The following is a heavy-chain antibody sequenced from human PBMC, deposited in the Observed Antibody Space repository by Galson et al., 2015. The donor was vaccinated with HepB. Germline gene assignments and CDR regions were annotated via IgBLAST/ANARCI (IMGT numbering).Heavy chain of an antibody. CDR3: WAQQLGTYYYYYYMDV. Sequence: SLRLSCAASGFTFSSYAMSWVRQAPGKGLEWVSAISGSGGSTYYADSVKGRFTISRDNSKNTLYLQMNSLRAEDTAVYYVWAQQLGTYYYYYYMDVWGKGTTVTVSS. CDR1: GFTFSSYA. J-gene: IGHJ6*03. CDR2: ISGSGGST. V-gene: IGHV3-23*01. D-gene: IGHD6-13*01.